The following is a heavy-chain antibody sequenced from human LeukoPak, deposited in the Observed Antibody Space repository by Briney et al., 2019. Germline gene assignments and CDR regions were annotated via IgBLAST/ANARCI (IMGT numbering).Heavy chain of an antibody. J-gene: IGHJ5*01. CDR1: GGSFSGYY. CDR2: INHSGST. V-gene: IGHV4-34*01. Sequence: PSETLSLTCAVYGGSFSGYYWSWIRQPPGKGLEWIGEINHSGSTNYNPSLKSRVTISVDTSKNQFSLKLSSVTAADTAVYYCARQQAARRSVRVDSWGQGTLVTVSS. CDR3: ARQQAARRSVRVDS. D-gene: IGHD6-6*01.